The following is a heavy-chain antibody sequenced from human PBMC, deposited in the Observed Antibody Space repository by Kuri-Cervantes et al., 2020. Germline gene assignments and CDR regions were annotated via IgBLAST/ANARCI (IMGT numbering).Heavy chain of an antibody. V-gene: IGHV1-18*01. D-gene: IGHD2-2*01. CDR2: ISTYNGKT. CDR1: GYTFSSFG. CDR3: ARSNPVVPAAMIEVAFDY. Sequence: ASVKVSCKASGYTFSSFGISWVRQAPGQGLEWMGWISTYNGKTNYAQKFQGRVTMTTDTSTSTAYMELRSLRSDDTAVYYCARSNPVVPAAMIEVAFDYWGQGTLVTVSS. J-gene: IGHJ4*02.